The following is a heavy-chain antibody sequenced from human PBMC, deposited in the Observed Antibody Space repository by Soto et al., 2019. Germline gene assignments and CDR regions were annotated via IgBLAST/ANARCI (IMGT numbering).Heavy chain of an antibody. CDR2: IYYSGST. CDR3: ARASYYYYYGMDV. V-gene: IGHV4-59*01. CDR1: GGSISSYY. J-gene: IGHJ6*02. Sequence: VSGGSISSYYWSWIRQPPGKGLEWIGHIYYSGSTNYNPSLKSRVTISVDTSKNQFSLKLSSVTAADTAVYYCARASYYYYYGMDVWGQGTTVTVSS.